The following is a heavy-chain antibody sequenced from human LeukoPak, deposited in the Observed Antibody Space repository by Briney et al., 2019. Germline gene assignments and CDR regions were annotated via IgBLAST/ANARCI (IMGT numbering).Heavy chain of an antibody. CDR2: INSDGTST. J-gene: IGHJ4*02. Sequence: PGRSLRLSCAASGFTFSSYWMHWVRQAPGKGLVWVSRINSDGTSTSYADSVKGRFTISRDNSKNTLYLQMNSLRAEDGRNCAKAGSIRFDYWGQGTLVTVSS. CDR3: AGSIRFDY. CDR1: GFTFSSYW. V-gene: IGHV3-74*01. D-gene: IGHD1-20*01.